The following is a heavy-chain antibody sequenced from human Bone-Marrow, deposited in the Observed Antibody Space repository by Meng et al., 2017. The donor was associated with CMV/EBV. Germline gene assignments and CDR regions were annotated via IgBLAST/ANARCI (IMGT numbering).Heavy chain of an antibody. D-gene: IGHD1-26*01. CDR2: ISFDGSTK. V-gene: IGHV3-30-3*01. Sequence: GGSLRLSCAASGFTFSSYAMHWVRQAPGKGLEWVAIISFDGSTKYYADSVKGRFTISRDNSKNTLYLQMNSLRAEDTAVYYCARDSMEWELLGADYWGQGTLVTVSS. CDR3: ARDSMEWELLGADY. CDR1: GFTFSSYA. J-gene: IGHJ4*02.